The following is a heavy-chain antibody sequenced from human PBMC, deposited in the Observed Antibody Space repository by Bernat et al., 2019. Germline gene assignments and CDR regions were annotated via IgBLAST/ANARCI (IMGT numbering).Heavy chain of an antibody. V-gene: IGHV3-48*01. Sequence: VQLVESGGGVVQPGRSLRLSCAASGFTFSSYSMNWVRQAPGKGLEWVSYISSSSSTIYYADSVKGRFTISRDNAKNSLYLQMNSLRAEDTAVYYCARDQAGGLDYWGQGTLVTVSS. D-gene: IGHD1-14*01. CDR3: ARDQAGGLDY. J-gene: IGHJ4*02. CDR1: GFTFSSYS. CDR2: ISSSSSTI.